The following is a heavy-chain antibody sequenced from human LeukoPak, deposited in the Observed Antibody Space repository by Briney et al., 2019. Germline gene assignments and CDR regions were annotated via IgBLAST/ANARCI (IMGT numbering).Heavy chain of an antibody. D-gene: IGHD6-19*01. Sequence: GASVKVSCKASGGTFSSYAISWVRQAPGQGLEWMGGIIPIFGTANYAQKFQGRVTITADESTSTAYMELSSLRSEDTAVYYCARATAVAAPFDYWGQGTLVTVSS. V-gene: IGHV1-69*13. CDR2: IIPIFGTA. CDR3: ARATAVAAPFDY. CDR1: GGTFSSYA. J-gene: IGHJ4*02.